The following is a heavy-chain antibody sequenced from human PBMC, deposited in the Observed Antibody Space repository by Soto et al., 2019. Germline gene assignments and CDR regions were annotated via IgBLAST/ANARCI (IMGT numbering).Heavy chain of an antibody. CDR3: ASNSQYCSGGSCYAY. J-gene: IGHJ4*02. CDR2: TIPILSVT. Sequence: QVQMVQSGAEVKKPGSSVKVSCKTSGGTFGRFSISWVLQAPGQGLEWMGGTIPILSVTNYAQKFQGRVTIIVDETTRTAYMELSSLRSDDTAIYYCASNSQYCSGGSCYAYWGQGTLVTVSS. CDR1: GGTFGRFS. V-gene: IGHV1-69*01. D-gene: IGHD2-15*01.